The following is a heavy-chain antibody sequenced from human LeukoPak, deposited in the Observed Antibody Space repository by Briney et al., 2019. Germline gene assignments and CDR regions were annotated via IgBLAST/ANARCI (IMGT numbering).Heavy chain of an antibody. V-gene: IGHV4-59*11. CDR2: IFSTGAP. CDR3: ARFSTRFGSGCSEASCYVHY. J-gene: IGHJ4*02. Sequence: PSETLSLTCTVSGGSISGHYWTWIRLPPGKRLELVGHIFSTGAPHYNPSLRGRVTLSVDTSKNQFSLTLTSVNVEDTAVYYCARFSTRFGSGCSEASCYVHYWGQGTQVTVSP. CDR1: GGSISGHY. D-gene: IGHD2-2*01.